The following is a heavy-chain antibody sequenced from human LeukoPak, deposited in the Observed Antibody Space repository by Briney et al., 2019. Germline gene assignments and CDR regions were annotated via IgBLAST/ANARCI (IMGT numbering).Heavy chain of an antibody. D-gene: IGHD2-2*01. J-gene: IGHJ6*03. CDR1: GGSISSGGYY. CDR2: IYHSGST. CDR3: ARQDIVVVPAAMDYYYMDV. Sequence: SQTLSLTCTVSGGSISSGGYYWSWIRQPPGKGLEWIGYIYHSGSTYYNPSLKSRVTIFVDTSKNQFSLKLSSVTAADTAVYYCARQDIVVVPAAMDYYYMDVWGKGTTVTVSS. V-gene: IGHV4-30-2*03.